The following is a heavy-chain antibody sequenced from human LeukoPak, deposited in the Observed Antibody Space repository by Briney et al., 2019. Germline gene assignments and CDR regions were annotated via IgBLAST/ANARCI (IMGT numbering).Heavy chain of an antibody. D-gene: IGHD2-21*02. J-gene: IGHJ5*02. CDR2: IYYSGST. CDR3: ARHEPAVVVTAIDSRFDP. Sequence: SETLSLTCTVSGGSISSSSYYWGWIRQPPGKGLEWIGSIYYSGSTYYNPSLKSRVTISVDTSKNQFSLKLSSVTAADTAVYYCARHEPAVVVTAIDSRFDPLGQGTLVTVSS. V-gene: IGHV4-39*01. CDR1: GGSISSSSYY.